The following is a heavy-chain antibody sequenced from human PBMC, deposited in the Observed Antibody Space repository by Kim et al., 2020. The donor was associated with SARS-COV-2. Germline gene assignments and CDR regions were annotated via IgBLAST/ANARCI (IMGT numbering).Heavy chain of an antibody. CDR3: TGEVGATCY. V-gene: IGHV3-49*04. J-gene: IGHJ4*02. D-gene: IGHD1-26*01. Sequence: GGSLRLSCTASGFTFGDYAMSWVRQAPGKGLEWVGFIRSKAYGGTTEYAASVKGRFTISRDDSKSIAYLQMNSLKTEDTAVYYCTGEVGATCYWGQGTLVTVSS. CDR2: IRSKAYGGTT. CDR1: GFTFGDYA.